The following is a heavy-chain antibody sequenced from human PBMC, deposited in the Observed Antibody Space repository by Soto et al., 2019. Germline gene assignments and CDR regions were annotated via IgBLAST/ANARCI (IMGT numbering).Heavy chain of an antibody. CDR2: IIPIFGTA. J-gene: IGHJ4*02. CDR3: ARPKGPYYYDSSGYYCFDY. D-gene: IGHD3-22*01. V-gene: IGHV1-69*13. Sequence: SVKVSCKASGCTFSSYAISWVRQAPGQGLEWMGGIIPIFGTANYAQKFQGRVTITADESTSTAYMELSSLRSEDTAVYYCARPKGPYYYDSSGYYCFDYWGQGTLVTVSS. CDR1: GCTFSSYA.